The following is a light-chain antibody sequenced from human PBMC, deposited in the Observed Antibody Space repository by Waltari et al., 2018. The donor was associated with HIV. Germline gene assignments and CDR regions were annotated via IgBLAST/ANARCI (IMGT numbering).Light chain of an antibody. J-gene: IGLJ2*01. CDR3: CSYAGSYTLV. V-gene: IGLV2-11*01. Sequence: QSALTQPRSVSGSPGQSVTISCTGTSSDVGGYNYVSWYQHHPGKAPKLMIYDVSKRPSGVPDRFSGSKSGNTASLTISWLQAEDEADYYCCSYAGSYTLVFGGGTTLTVL. CDR1: SSDVGGYNY. CDR2: DVS.